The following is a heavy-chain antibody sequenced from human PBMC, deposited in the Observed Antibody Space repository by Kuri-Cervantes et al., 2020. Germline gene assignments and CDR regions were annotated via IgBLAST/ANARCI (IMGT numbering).Heavy chain of an antibody. CDR3: ARGRPEGGSGWYVSWFDP. J-gene: IGHJ5*02. V-gene: IGHV3-30*19. D-gene: IGHD6-19*01. Sequence: GESLKISCAASGFTFSIYGMHWVRQAPGKGLEWVAVISYDGSNKYYADSVKGRFTISRDNSKNTLYLQMNSLRAEDTAVYYCARGRPEGGSGWYVSWFDPWGQGTLVTVSS. CDR1: GFTFSIYG. CDR2: ISYDGSNK.